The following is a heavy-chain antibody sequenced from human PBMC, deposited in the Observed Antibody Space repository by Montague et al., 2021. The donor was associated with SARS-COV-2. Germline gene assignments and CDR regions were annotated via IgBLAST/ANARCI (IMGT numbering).Heavy chain of an antibody. D-gene: IGHD3-10*01. CDR3: ARSSGFGELLYSDH. J-gene: IGHJ4*02. V-gene: IGHV3-33*01. CDR1: GFTFNKYG. Sequence: SLRLSCAASGFTFNKYGLHWVRQAPGKGLEWVAVIWYDGSNKYYFDSXXGRFTISRDNSENTLYLQMSSLRVEDTAVYYCARSSGFGELLYSDHWGRGTLVSVSS. CDR2: IWYDGSNK.